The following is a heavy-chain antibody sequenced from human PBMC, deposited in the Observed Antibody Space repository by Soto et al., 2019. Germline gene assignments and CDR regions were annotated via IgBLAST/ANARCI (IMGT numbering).Heavy chain of an antibody. D-gene: IGHD5-12*01. J-gene: IGHJ4*02. CDR2: IYPDDSDT. CDR3: ARIPRGRDGYNYFDS. Sequence: PGEFLKISCKGSGYSFTNYWTVWVRQMPGKGLEWMGIIYPDDSDTRYSPSFQGQVTISADKSISTAYLQWSSLKASDTAMYYCARIPRGRDGYNYFDSWGQGTLVTVS. CDR1: GYSFTNYW. V-gene: IGHV5-51*01.